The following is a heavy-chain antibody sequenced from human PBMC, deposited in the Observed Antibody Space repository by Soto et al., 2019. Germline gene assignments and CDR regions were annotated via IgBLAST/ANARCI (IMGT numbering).Heavy chain of an antibody. J-gene: IGHJ5*02. Sequence: EVQLVESGGGLVQPGGSLRLSCAASGFTFSSYSMNWVRQAPGKGLEWVSYISSSSSTIYYADSVKGRFTISRDNAKNSLYLQMNSLRDEDTAVYYCAREILLWFGESYPWFDPWGQGTLVTVSS. D-gene: IGHD3-10*01. CDR3: AREILLWFGESYPWFDP. CDR1: GFTFSSYS. CDR2: ISSSSSTI. V-gene: IGHV3-48*02.